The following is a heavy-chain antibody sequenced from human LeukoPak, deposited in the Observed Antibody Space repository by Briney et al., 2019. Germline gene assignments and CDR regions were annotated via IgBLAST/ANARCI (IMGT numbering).Heavy chain of an antibody. D-gene: IGHD6-19*01. Sequence: GGSLRLSCAASGFTFSSYAMSWVRQAPGKGLEWVSAISGSGGSTYYADSVKGRFTIPRDNSKNTLYLQMNSLRAEDTAVYYCAKDLAKYSSGWHIDYWGQGTLVTVSS. CDR3: AKDLAKYSSGWHIDY. CDR1: GFTFSSYA. CDR2: ISGSGGST. V-gene: IGHV3-23*01. J-gene: IGHJ4*02.